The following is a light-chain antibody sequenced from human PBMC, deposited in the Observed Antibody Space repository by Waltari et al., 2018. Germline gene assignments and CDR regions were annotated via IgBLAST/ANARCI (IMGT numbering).Light chain of an antibody. V-gene: IGLV1-44*01. Sequence: QSVLTPPPSASGTPGQRVTISCSGRSSNIGSNTVNWYQQRPGTAPKLLIYSNNQRPSGVPDRFSGSKSGTSASLAISGLQSEDEADYYCAAWDDSLNGWVFGGGTKLTVL. J-gene: IGLJ3*02. CDR2: SNN. CDR3: AAWDDSLNGWV. CDR1: SSNIGSNT.